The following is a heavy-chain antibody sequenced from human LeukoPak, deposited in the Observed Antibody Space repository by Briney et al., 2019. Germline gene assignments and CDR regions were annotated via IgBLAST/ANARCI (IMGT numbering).Heavy chain of an antibody. J-gene: IGHJ5*02. CDR1: GFTFSSYA. Sequence: PGGSLRLSCAASGFTFSSYAMHWVRQAPGKGLEWVAVISYDGSNKYYADSVKGRFTISRDNSKNTLYLQMNSLRAEDTAVYYCARARPIQLWLLGWFDPWGQGTLVTVSS. D-gene: IGHD5-18*01. CDR3: ARARPIQLWLLGWFDP. V-gene: IGHV3-30*04. CDR2: ISYDGSNK.